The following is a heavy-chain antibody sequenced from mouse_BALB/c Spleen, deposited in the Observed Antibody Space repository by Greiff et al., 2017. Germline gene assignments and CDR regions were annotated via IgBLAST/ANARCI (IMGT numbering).Heavy chain of an antibody. J-gene: IGHJ2*01. CDR2: IDPSDSET. D-gene: IGHD1-1*02. CDR3: ARSGGYSDY. V-gene: IGHV1-69*02. CDR1: GYTFTSYW. Sequence: VQLQQPGAELVKPGAPVKLSCKASGYTFTSYWMNWVKQRPGRGLEWIGRIDPSDSETHYNQKFKDKATLTVDKSSSTAYIQLSSLTSEDSAVYYCARSGGYSDYWGQGTTLTVSS.